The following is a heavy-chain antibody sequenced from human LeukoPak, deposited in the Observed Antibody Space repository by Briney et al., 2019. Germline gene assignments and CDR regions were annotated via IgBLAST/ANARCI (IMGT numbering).Heavy chain of an antibody. CDR3: ARALEGAYYYMDV. V-gene: IGHV3-20*04. D-gene: IGHD3-16*01. CDR1: GFTFDDYG. CDR2: INWNVGST. Sequence: PGGSLRLSCAASGFTFDDYGMSWVRQAPGKGLEWVSGINWNVGSTGHADSVKGRFTISRDNAKNSLYLQMNSLRAEDTALYYCARALEGAYYYMDVWGKGTTVTVSS. J-gene: IGHJ6*03.